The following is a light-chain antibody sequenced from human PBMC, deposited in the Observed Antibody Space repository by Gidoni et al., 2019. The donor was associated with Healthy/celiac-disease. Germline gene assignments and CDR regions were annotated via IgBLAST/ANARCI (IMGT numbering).Light chain of an antibody. V-gene: IGKV1-9*01. CDR3: QQLNSYPWT. CDR2: AAS. CDR1: QGISSY. J-gene: IGKJ1*01. Sequence: DIQLTKSPSFLSASVGDRVTITCRASQGISSYLAWYQQKPGKAPKLLIYAASTLQSGVPSRFSGSGSGTEFTLTISSLQPEDFATYYCQQLNSYPWTFXXXTKVEIK.